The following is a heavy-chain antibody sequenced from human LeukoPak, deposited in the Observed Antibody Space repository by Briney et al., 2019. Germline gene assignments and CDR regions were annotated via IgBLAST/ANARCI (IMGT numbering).Heavy chain of an antibody. Sequence: GGSLRLSCAASGFTVSSNYMSWVRQAPGKGLEWASVIYSGGSTYYADSLKGRFTISRDNAKNSLSLQMSSLRAEDTAVYYCARVVGAKGGYFDLWGRGTLVTVSS. CDR2: IYSGGST. CDR1: GFTVSSNY. J-gene: IGHJ2*01. V-gene: IGHV3-66*01. CDR3: ARVVGAKGGYFDL. D-gene: IGHD1-26*01.